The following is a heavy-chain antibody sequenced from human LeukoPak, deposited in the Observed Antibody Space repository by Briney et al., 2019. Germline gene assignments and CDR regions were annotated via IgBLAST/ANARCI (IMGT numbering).Heavy chain of an antibody. CDR1: GFTFSDYY. CDR2: IKGDGNEK. V-gene: IGHV3-7*01. Sequence: GGSLRLSCAASGFTFSDYYMNWVRQAPGKGLEWVANIKGDGNEKNYVDSVKGRFSISRDNARNSLYLQMDSLRAEDTAVYYCAKEGAYPIITYDSWGQGALVTVSS. D-gene: IGHD3-10*01. CDR3: AKEGAYPIITYDS. J-gene: IGHJ5*01.